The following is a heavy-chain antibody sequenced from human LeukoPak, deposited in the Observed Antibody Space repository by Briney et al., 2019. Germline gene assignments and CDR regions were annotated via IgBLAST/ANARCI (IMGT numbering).Heavy chain of an antibody. CDR3: AREVDEGFDN. CDR1: GFTFSTYS. D-gene: IGHD3-9*01. CDR2: IGGSSRSI. J-gene: IGHJ4*02. V-gene: IGHV3-21*01. Sequence: PGGSLRLSCAASGFTFSTYSMNWVRQAPGKGLEWVSSIGGSSRSIYHADSVKGRFTISRDNAKNSLFLQMNSPRAEDTAVYYCAREVDEGFDNWGQGTLVTVSS.